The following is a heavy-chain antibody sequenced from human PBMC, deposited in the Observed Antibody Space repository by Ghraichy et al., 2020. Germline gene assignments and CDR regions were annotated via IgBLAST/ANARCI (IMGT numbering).Heavy chain of an antibody. CDR2: INHSGST. J-gene: IGHJ4*02. Sequence: SETLSLTCAVYGGSFSGYYWSWIRQPPGKGLEWIGEINHSGSTNYNPSLKSRVTISVDTSKNQFSLKLSSVTAADTAVYYCARGRRSFGDGYWGQGTLVTVSS. V-gene: IGHV4-34*01. CDR3: ARGRRSFGDGY. D-gene: IGHD3-16*01. CDR1: GGSFSGYY.